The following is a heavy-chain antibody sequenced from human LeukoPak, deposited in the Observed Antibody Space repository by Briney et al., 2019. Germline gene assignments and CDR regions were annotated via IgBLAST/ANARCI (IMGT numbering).Heavy chain of an antibody. D-gene: IGHD2-21*02. CDR2: INPNSGGT. V-gene: IGHV1-2*02. Sequence: ASVKVSCKASGYTFTGYYMHWVRQAPGQGLEWRGWINPNSGGTNYAQKCQGRVTMTRDTSITTAYMDLSSLRSDDTALYYCARVSKGYCGGYCYSDYWGQGTLVTVSS. CDR1: GYTFTGYY. CDR3: ARVSKGYCGGYCYSDY. J-gene: IGHJ4*02.